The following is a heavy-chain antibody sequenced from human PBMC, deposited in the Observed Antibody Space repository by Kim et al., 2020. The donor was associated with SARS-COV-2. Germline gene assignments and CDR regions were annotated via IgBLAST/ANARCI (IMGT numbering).Heavy chain of an antibody. CDR3: ANVDTATDAFDI. V-gene: IGHV4-30-2*04. Sequence: SYTPSLKSRVTISVDTSKNQFSLKLSSVTAADTAVYYCANVDTATDAFDIWGQGTMVTVSS. D-gene: IGHD5-18*01. J-gene: IGHJ3*02.